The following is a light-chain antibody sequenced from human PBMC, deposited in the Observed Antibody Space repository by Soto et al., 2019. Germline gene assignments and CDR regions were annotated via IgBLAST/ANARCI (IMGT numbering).Light chain of an antibody. J-gene: IGLJ1*01. CDR2: EVS. CDR1: SSDVGGYNY. Sequence: QSVLTQPPSASESPGQSVTISCTGTSSDVGGYNYVSWYQQHPGKAPKLMIYEVSTRPSGVPDRFSGSKSGNTASLTVSGLQAEDEAYYYCSSYAGSNNNYVFGTGINFAVL. CDR3: SSYAGSNNNYV. V-gene: IGLV2-8*01.